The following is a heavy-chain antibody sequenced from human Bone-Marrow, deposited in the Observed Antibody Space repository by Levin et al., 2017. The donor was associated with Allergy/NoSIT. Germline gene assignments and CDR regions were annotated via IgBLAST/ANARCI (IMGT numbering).Heavy chain of an antibody. Sequence: PSETLSLTCTVSGDSVSSGDFPWSWIRQPAGKGLEWIGHIYKTGRTNYSPSLRRRVTLSVDTSNNQFSLNLTSVTAADTAVYFCARVKGVRPTSSSWYFYYYMTSGAKGPRSPSP. J-gene: IGHJ6*03. CDR1: GDSVSSGDFP. CDR3: ARVKGVRPTSSSWYFYYYMTS. V-gene: IGHV4-61*09. D-gene: IGHD2-2*01. CDR2: IYKTGRT.